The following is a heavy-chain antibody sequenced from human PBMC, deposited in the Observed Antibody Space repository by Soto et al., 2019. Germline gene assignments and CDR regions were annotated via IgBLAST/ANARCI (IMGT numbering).Heavy chain of an antibody. D-gene: IGHD2-15*01. CDR2: ISAYNGNT. J-gene: IGHJ5*02. CDR1: GYTFTSYG. CDR3: VVVVVVAAEENWFDP. Sequence: ASEKVSCKASGYTFTSYGISWLRQAPGQGLEWMGWISAYNGNTNYAQKLQGRVTMTTDTSTSTAYMELRSLRSGDTAVYSCVVVVVVAAEENWFDPWGQGTLVTVSS. V-gene: IGHV1-18*04.